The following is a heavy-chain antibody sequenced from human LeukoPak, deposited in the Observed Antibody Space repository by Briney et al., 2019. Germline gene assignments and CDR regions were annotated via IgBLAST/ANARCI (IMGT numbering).Heavy chain of an antibody. J-gene: IGHJ4*02. CDR1: GYTFTSYD. Sequence: GASVKVSCKASGYTFTSYDINWVRQATGQGLEWMGWMNPNSGNTGYAQKFQGRVTMTRNTSISTAYMELSSLRSEDTAVYYCARGRQDHRRDHGDFFDYWGQGTLVTVSS. CDR3: ARGRQDHRRDHGDFFDY. V-gene: IGHV1-8*01. D-gene: IGHD4-17*01. CDR2: MNPNSGNT.